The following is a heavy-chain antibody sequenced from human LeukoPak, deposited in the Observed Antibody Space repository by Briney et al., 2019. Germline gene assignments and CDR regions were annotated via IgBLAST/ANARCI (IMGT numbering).Heavy chain of an antibody. CDR2: ISSSSSYI. Sequence: PGGSLRLSCAASGFTFSSYSMNWVRQAPGKGLEWDSSISSSSSYIYYADSVKGRFTISRDNAKNSLYLQMNSLRAEDTAVYYCARVFDSSGYWFSRHWGQGTLVTVSS. D-gene: IGHD3-22*01. CDR3: ARVFDSSGYWFSRH. CDR1: GFTFSSYS. J-gene: IGHJ4*02. V-gene: IGHV3-21*01.